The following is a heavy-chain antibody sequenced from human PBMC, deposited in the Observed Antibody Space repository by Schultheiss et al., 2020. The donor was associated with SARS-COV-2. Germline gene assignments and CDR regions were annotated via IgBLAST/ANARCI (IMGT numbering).Heavy chain of an antibody. CDR3: AREYGLSDYYYYGMDV. CDR2: INPNSGGT. D-gene: IGHD3-16*01. CDR1: GYTFTGYY. J-gene: IGHJ6*02. V-gene: IGHV1-2*02. Sequence: ASVKVSCKASGYTFTGYYMHWVRQAPGQGLEWMGWINPNSGGTNYAQKFQGRVTMTRDTSISTAYMELSRLRSDDTAVYYCAREYGLSDYYYYGMDVWGQGTTVTVSS.